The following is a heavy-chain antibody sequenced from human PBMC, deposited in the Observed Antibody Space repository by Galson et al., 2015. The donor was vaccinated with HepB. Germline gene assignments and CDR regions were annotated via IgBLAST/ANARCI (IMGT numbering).Heavy chain of an antibody. V-gene: IGHV1-3*01. CDR1: GYTFTSYA. Sequence: SVKVSCKASGYTFTSYAMHWVRQAPGQRLEWMGWINAGNGNTKYSQKFQGRVTITRDTSASTAYMELSSLRSEDTAVYYCARDTLWFGDGGWFDPWGQGTLVTVSS. D-gene: IGHD3-10*01. CDR2: INAGNGNT. J-gene: IGHJ5*02. CDR3: ARDTLWFGDGGWFDP.